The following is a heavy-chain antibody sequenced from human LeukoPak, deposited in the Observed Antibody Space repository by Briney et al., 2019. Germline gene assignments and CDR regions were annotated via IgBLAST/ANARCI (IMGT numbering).Heavy chain of an antibody. Sequence: PGXSLRLSCAASGFTFSSYSMNWVRQAPGKGLEWVSSISSSSSYIYYADSVKGRFTISRDNAKNSLYLQMNSLRAEDTAVYYCARKGSSGYYFDYWGQGTLVTVSS. CDR3: ARKGSSGYYFDY. V-gene: IGHV3-21*01. CDR1: GFTFSSYS. J-gene: IGHJ4*02. CDR2: ISSSSSYI. D-gene: IGHD3-22*01.